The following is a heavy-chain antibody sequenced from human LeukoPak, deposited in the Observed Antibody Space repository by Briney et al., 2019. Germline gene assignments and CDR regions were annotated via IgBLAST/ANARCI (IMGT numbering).Heavy chain of an antibody. CDR3: ARGRLGYCSSTSCYWGTPYYFDY. Sequence: GGSLRLSCAASGFTFSSYSMNWVRQAPGKGLEWVSSISSSSSYIYYADSVKGRFTISRDNAKNSLYLQMNSLRAEDTAVYYCARGRLGYCSSTSCYWGTPYYFDYWGQGTLVTVSS. J-gene: IGHJ4*02. D-gene: IGHD2-2*01. CDR1: GFTFSSYS. V-gene: IGHV3-21*04. CDR2: ISSSSSYI.